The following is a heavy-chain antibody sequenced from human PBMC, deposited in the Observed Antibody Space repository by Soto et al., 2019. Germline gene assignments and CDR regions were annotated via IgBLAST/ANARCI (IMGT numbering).Heavy chain of an antibody. CDR2: MYNTGST. CDR1: GGSISRYY. CDR3: ARDLWGYCGTDCYPLDV. V-gene: IGHV4-59*01. Sequence: SEALSLRWSGSGGSISRYYWSLCRQPPGKGLEWIGYMYNTGSTVYNPPFKSRVTISVDTSKNQFSLKLNSVTAADTAVYYCARDLWGYCGTDCYPLDVWGQGTTVTVS. J-gene: IGHJ6*02. D-gene: IGHD2-21*02.